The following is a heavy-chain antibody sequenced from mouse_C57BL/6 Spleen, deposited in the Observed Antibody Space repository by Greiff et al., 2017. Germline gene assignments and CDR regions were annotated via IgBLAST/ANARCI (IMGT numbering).Heavy chain of an antibody. CDR3: TDITTVPFAY. J-gene: IGHJ3*01. Sequence: EVKLVESGGGLVQPGGSMKLSCVASGFTFSNYWMNWVRQSPEKGLEWVAQIRLKSDNYATHYAESVKGRFTISRDDSKSSVYLQMNNLRAEDTGIYYCTDITTVPFAYWGQGTLVTVSA. D-gene: IGHD1-1*01. V-gene: IGHV6-3*01. CDR2: IRLKSDNYAT. CDR1: GFTFSNYW.